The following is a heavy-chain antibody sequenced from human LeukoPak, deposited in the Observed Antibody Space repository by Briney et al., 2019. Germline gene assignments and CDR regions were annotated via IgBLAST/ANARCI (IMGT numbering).Heavy chain of an antibody. J-gene: IGHJ4*02. CDR1: GFTFSSYW. Sequence: GGSLRLSCAASGFTFSSYWMSWVRQAPGKGLEWVANIKQDGSEKYYVDSVKGRFTISRDNAKNSLYLQMNSLRAEDTAVYYCARSYGDHATDYFDYWGQGTLVTVSS. D-gene: IGHD4-17*01. CDR2: IKQDGSEK. CDR3: ARSYGDHATDYFDY. V-gene: IGHV3-7*01.